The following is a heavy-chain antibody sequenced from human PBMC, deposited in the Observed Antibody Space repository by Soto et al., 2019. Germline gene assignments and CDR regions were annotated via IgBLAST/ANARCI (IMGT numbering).Heavy chain of an antibody. Sequence: LRLSCAASGFTFSRYAMHWVRQAPGEGLEWVAVISRDGSSKYYGDSVKGRFTVSRDNSNNTLYLSMTSLRPDDTAVFYCARSRNGAVPDSINFWGQGTMVTVSS. V-gene: IGHV3-30-3*01. CDR2: ISRDGSSK. J-gene: IGHJ4*02. CDR3: ARSRNGAVPDSINF. CDR1: GFTFSRYA. D-gene: IGHD3-10*01.